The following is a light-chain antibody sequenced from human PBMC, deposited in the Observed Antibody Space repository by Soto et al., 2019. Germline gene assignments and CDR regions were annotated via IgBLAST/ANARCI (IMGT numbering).Light chain of an antibody. CDR1: QSISRW. Sequence: DIQMTQSPFTLSASVGDRVTITCRASQSISRWLAWYQQKPGKAPSLLIYGVSSLQSGVPSRFSGSGPGTDFTLTISSLQPEDFATYYCQQSYSAFTFGPGTKVDIK. CDR3: QQSYSAFT. V-gene: IGKV1-5*01. CDR2: GVS. J-gene: IGKJ3*01.